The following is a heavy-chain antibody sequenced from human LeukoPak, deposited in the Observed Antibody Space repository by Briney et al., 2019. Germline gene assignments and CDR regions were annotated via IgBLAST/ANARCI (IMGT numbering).Heavy chain of an antibody. CDR1: GFTLSSYS. J-gene: IGHJ4*02. CDR2: SGGAT. CDR3: IKDRTGTYSFDY. Sequence: GGSLRLSCAGSGFTLSSYSMHWVRQAPGKGLEYVSTSGGATYYADSVKGRFTISRDNAKNTLYLQMSSLRAEDTAVYYCIKDRTGTYSFDYWGQGTLVTVSS. D-gene: IGHD7-27*01. V-gene: IGHV3-64D*09.